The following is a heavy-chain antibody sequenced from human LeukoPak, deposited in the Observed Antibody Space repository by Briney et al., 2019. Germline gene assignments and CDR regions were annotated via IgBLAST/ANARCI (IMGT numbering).Heavy chain of an antibody. V-gene: IGHV3-23*01. CDR3: AKDRAYAFDY. Sequence: GGSLRLSCAASGFTFSSYAMSWVRQAPGKGLEWVAATSANGAKIFYADSVRGRFTISRDNSKNTLYLQLKSLRAEDTAVYYCAKDRAYAFDYWGQGTLVTVSS. D-gene: IGHD3-16*01. CDR2: TSANGAKI. J-gene: IGHJ4*02. CDR1: GFTFSSYA.